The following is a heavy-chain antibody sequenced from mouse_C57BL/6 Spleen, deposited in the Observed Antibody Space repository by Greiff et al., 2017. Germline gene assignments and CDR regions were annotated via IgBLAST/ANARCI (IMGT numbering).Heavy chain of an antibody. V-gene: IGHV10-1*01. Sequence: EVKLVESGGGLVQPKGSLKLSCAASGFSFNTYAMNWVRQAPGKGLEWVARIRSKSNNYATYYADSVKDRFTISRDDSESMLYLQMNNLKTEDTAMYYCVRQIDYYGSSFDYWGQGTTLTVSS. CDR2: IRSKSNNYAT. CDR1: GFSFNTYA. CDR3: VRQIDYYGSSFDY. J-gene: IGHJ2*01. D-gene: IGHD1-1*01.